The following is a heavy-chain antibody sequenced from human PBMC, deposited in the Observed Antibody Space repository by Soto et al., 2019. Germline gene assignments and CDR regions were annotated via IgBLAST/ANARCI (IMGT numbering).Heavy chain of an antibody. CDR3: ARDGNIVAKANLYYYYYYYMDV. D-gene: IGHD5-12*01. Sequence: ASVKVSCKASGYTFTSYYMHWVRQAPGQGLKWMGIINPSGGSTSYAQKFQGRVTMTRDTSTSTVYMELSSLRSEDTAVYYCARDGNIVAKANLYYYYYYYMDVWGKGTTVTVSS. CDR1: GYTFTSYY. J-gene: IGHJ6*03. V-gene: IGHV1-46*03. CDR2: INPSGGST.